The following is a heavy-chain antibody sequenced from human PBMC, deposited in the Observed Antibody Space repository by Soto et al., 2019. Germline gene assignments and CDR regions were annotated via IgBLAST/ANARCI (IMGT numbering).Heavy chain of an antibody. CDR1: GFTFSSYW. CDR2: IKQDGSEK. CDR3: ARASLSYFDY. J-gene: IGHJ4*02. V-gene: IGHV3-7*03. Sequence: EVQLVESGGGWVQPGGSLRLSCAAPGFTFSSYWMSWVGKAPGKGRGWVANIKQDGSEKYYVDSVKGRFTISRDNAKNSLYLQMNSLRAEDTAVYYCARASLSYFDYWGQGTLVTVSS.